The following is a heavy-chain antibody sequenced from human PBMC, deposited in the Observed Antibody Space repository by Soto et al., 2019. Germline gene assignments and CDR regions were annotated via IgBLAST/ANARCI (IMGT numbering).Heavy chain of an antibody. CDR3: AKDRDFWTGTDDY. J-gene: IGHJ4*02. CDR2: VSGSGGTT. V-gene: IGHV3-23*01. Sequence: EVQLLESGGGLVQPGGSLRLSCAASGFTFSSYAMSWVRQAPGKGLEWVSGVSGSGGTTYYADSVKGRFNISRDNSKNTLYLQMNSLRVGDTAVYYCAKDRDFWTGTDDYWGQGTRVTVSS. CDR1: GFTFSSYA. D-gene: IGHD3-3*01.